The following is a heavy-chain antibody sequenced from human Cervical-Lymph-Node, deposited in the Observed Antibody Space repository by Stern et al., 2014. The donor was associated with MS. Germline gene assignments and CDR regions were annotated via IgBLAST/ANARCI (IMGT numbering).Heavy chain of an antibody. CDR2: IVPILGPV. CDR3: ATADYDFGSGPNN. CDR1: GVTFRNFS. D-gene: IGHD3-10*01. V-gene: IGHV1-69*09. J-gene: IGHJ4*02. Sequence: QVQLVESGADVKRPGSSLKVSCKPSGVTFRNFSVTWVRQAPGQGLEWMGKIVPILGPVHFVPKFQSRLKTTTDNSTNTPYMELSSLKSADMAVYYCATADYDFGSGPNNWGQGTLVTVSS.